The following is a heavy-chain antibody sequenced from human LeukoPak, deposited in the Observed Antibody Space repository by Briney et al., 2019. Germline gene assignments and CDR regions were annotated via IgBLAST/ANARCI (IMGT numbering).Heavy chain of an antibody. CDR3: AKDLLRDRWFGES. CDR2: IRYEGSSK. CDR1: GFTFRSYG. J-gene: IGHJ5*02. V-gene: IGHV3-30*02. D-gene: IGHD3-10*01. Sequence: GGSLRLSCAASGFTFRSYGMHWVRQAPDKGLEWVAFIRYEGSSKYYADSVKGRFTISRDNSKNTLYLQMDSLRPEDTAVYYCAKDLLRDRWFGESWGQGTLVTVSS.